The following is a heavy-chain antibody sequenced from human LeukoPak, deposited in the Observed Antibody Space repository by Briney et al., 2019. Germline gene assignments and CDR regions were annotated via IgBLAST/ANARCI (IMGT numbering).Heavy chain of an antibody. Sequence: SETLSLTCAVYGGSFSGYYWSWIRQPPGKGLEWIGEINHSGSTNYNPSLKSRATISVDTSKNQFSLKLSSVTAADTAVYYCARALDDYGDYVGAFDIWGQETMVTVSS. J-gene: IGHJ3*02. D-gene: IGHD4-17*01. CDR1: GGSFSGYY. CDR3: ARALDDYGDYVGAFDI. CDR2: INHSGST. V-gene: IGHV4-34*01.